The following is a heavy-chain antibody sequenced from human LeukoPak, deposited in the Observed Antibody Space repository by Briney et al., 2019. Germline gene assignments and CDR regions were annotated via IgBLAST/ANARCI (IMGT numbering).Heavy chain of an antibody. D-gene: IGHD4-17*01. Sequence: PSETLSLTCTVSGGSISSYYWSWIQQPPGKGLEWIGYIYYSGSTNYNPSLKSRVTISVDTSKNQFSLKLSSVTAADTAVYYCARHGYGDYGDYWGQGTLVTVSS. CDR2: IYYSGST. V-gene: IGHV4-59*08. CDR1: GGSISSYY. CDR3: ARHGYGDYGDY. J-gene: IGHJ4*02.